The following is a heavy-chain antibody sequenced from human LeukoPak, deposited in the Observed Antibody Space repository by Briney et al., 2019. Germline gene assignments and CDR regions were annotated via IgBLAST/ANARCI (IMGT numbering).Heavy chain of an antibody. CDR1: GGSINSYY. V-gene: IGHV4-59*12. D-gene: IGHD2-2*01. Sequence: PSETLSLTCTVSGGSINSYYWSWIRQPPGKGLEWIGYIYHSGSTNYNPSLKSRVTISLDTSKNQFSLMLSSVTAADTAVYYCARGVRVGGMDVWGQGTTVTVSS. CDR2: IYHSGST. J-gene: IGHJ6*02. CDR3: ARGVRVGGMDV.